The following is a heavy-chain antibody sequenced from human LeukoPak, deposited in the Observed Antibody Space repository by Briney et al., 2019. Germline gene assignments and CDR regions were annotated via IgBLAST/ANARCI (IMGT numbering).Heavy chain of an antibody. CDR1: GFTFGDYA. J-gene: IGHJ4*02. CDR3: TRANCVIGVCYHFDY. CDR2: IRKKGFGGTT. Sequence: PGRSLRPSCTASGFTFGDYAMSWVRQAPGKGLEWVGFIRKKGFGGTTEYAASVKGRFTISRDDSKSIAYLQMNSLKTEDTAVYYCTRANCVIGVCYHFDYWGQGTLVTVSS. D-gene: IGHD2-8*01. V-gene: IGHV3-49*04.